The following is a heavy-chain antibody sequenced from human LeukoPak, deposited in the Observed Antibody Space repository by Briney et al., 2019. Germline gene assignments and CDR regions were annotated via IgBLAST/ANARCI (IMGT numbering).Heavy chain of an antibody. J-gene: IGHJ6*03. D-gene: IGHD3-22*01. CDR3: ARERDYYDSSGLKYNYYYYYYMDV. V-gene: IGHV4-34*01. CDR1: GGSFSGYY. CDR2: INHSGST. Sequence: PSETLSLTCAVYGGSFSGYYWSWIRQPPGKGLEWIGEINHSGSTDYNPSLKSRVTISVDTSKNQFSLKLSSVTAADTAVYYCARERDYYDSSGLKYNYYYYYYMDVWGKGTTVTISS.